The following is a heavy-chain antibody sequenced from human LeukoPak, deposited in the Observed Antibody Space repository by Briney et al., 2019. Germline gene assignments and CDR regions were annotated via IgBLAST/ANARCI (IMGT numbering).Heavy chain of an antibody. Sequence: GGSLRLSCAASGFTFSSYAMHWVRQAPGKGLEWVAVISYDGSNKYYADSVKGRFTISRDNSKNTLYLQMNSLRAEDTAVYYCARDVYRFDTVTTHLVYYGMDVWGQGTTVTASS. J-gene: IGHJ6*02. CDR3: ARDVYRFDTVTTHLVYYGMDV. CDR1: GFTFSSYA. D-gene: IGHD4-11*01. V-gene: IGHV3-30-3*01. CDR2: ISYDGSNK.